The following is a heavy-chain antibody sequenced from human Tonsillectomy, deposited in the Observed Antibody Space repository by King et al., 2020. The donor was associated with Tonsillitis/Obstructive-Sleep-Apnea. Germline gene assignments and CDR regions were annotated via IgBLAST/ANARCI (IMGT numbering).Heavy chain of an antibody. D-gene: IGHD6-19*01. V-gene: IGHV4-39*02. CDR2: IYYSGST. Sequence: QLQESGPRLVRPSETLSLTCTVSGGSISSSNNYWGWIRQPPGKGLEWIGNIYYSGSTYYNPSLKSRVTISVDTSKNHFSLTLSSVTAADTALYYCAREYSSGYDFWGQGTLVTVSS. CDR1: GGSISSSNNY. J-gene: IGHJ4*02. CDR3: AREYSSGYDF.